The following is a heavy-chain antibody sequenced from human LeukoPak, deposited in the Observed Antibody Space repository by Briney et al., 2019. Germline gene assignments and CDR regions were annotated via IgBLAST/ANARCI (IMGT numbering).Heavy chain of an antibody. Sequence: ASVKVSCKASGYTFTSYGISWVRQAPGQGLEWMGWISGFNGDTNYAQKYQGRATMTTDTSTSTAYMELRSLRSDDTAVYYCAAAYYDILTGYYSLDYWGQGTLVTVSS. CDR1: GYTFTSYG. V-gene: IGHV1-18*01. CDR2: ISGFNGDT. CDR3: AAAYYDILTGYYSLDY. D-gene: IGHD3-9*01. J-gene: IGHJ4*02.